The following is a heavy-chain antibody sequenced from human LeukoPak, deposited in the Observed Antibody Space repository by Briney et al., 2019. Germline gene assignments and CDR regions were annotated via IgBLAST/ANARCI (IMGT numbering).Heavy chain of an antibody. CDR3: ARGLGGYSYGSHDY. Sequence: KAGGSLRLSCAVSGFTFSSYWMHWVRQAPGKGLVWVSRIYSDGSSTSYADSVKGRFTISRDNAKNTLYLQMNSLRAEDTAVYYCARGLGGYSYGSHDYWGQGTLVTVSS. CDR2: IYSDGSST. V-gene: IGHV3-74*01. J-gene: IGHJ4*02. CDR1: GFTFSSYW. D-gene: IGHD5-18*01.